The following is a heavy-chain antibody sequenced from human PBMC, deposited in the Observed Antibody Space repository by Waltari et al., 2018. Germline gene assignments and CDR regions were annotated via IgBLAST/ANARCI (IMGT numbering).Heavy chain of an antibody. CDR1: VSTVSTYD. J-gene: IGHJ4*02. CDR2: ISYDGSNK. D-gene: IGHD6-19*01. CDR3: ARGRIAVAAHFDY. Sequence: QVQLVESGGGVVQPGRSLRLSCAASVSTVSTYDMHWVRQARGKGLEWVAVISYDGSNKYYADSVKGRFNISRDNSKNTLYLQMNSLRAEDTAVYYCARGRIAVAAHFDYWGQGTLVTVSS. V-gene: IGHV3-30-3*01.